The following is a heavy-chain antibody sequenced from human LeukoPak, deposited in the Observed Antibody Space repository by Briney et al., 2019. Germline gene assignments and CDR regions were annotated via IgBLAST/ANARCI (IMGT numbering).Heavy chain of an antibody. D-gene: IGHD4-17*01. CDR3: AKDLAGDYHVWY. V-gene: IGHV3-23*01. J-gene: IGHJ4*02. CDR1: GFTFSSYA. CDR2: ISGSGGST. Sequence: GGSLRLSCAASGFTFSSYAMSWVPQAPGKGLEWVSDISGSGGSTYYADSVKGRFTISRDNSKNTLYLQMNSLRAEDTAVYYCAKDLAGDYHVWYWGQGTLVTVSS.